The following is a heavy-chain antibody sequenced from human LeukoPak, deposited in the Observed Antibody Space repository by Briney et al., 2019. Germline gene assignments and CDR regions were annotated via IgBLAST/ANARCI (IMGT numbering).Heavy chain of an antibody. V-gene: IGHV3-74*01. CDR2: INTGGSNT. CDR1: GFTFDKYW. CDR3: TPG. Sequence: PGGSLRLSCAVSGFTFDKYWMHWVRHAPGKGLVWVSAINTGGSNTYYADSVKGRFTISRDNAKTTLFLQMNSLTVEDTAVYYCTPGGGQGTQVTVSS. J-gene: IGHJ4*02. D-gene: IGHD3-10*01.